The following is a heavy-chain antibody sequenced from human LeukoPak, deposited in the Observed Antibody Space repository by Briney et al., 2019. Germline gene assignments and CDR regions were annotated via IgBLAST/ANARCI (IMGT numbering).Heavy chain of an antibody. J-gene: IGHJ6*03. CDR3: ARGRYLAVGLVRYYYYYYMDV. V-gene: IGHV1-69*13. Sequence: SVKVSCKASGGTFSSYAISWVRQAPGQGLEWMGGIIPIFGTANYAQKFQGRVTITADESTSTAYMELSSLRSEDTAVYYCARGRYLAVGLVRYYYYYYMDVWGKGTTVTVS. CDR1: GGTFSSYA. D-gene: IGHD6-6*01. CDR2: IIPIFGTA.